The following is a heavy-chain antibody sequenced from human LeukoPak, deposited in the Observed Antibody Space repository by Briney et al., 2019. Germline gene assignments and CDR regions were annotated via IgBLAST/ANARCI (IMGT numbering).Heavy chain of an antibody. J-gene: IGHJ4*02. CDR1: GGSISSYY. Sequence: SETLSLTCTVSGGSISSYYWSWIRQPPGKGLGWIGYIYYSGSTNCNPSLKSRVTISVDTSKNQFSLKLSSVTAADTAVYYCAREAYSSSWYYFDYWGQGTLVTVSS. D-gene: IGHD6-13*01. CDR3: AREAYSSSWYYFDY. V-gene: IGHV4-59*01. CDR2: IYYSGST.